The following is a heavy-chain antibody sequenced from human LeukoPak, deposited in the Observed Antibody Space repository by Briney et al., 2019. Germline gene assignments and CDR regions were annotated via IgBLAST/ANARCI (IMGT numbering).Heavy chain of an antibody. CDR2: INHSGST. V-gene: IGHV4-34*01. CDR3: ARGGMVRRYYYYGMDV. Sequence: SETLSLTCAVYGGSFSGYYWSWIRQPPGKGLEWIGEINHSGSTNYKPSLNSRVTISVDTSKHQFSLKLSSVTDADTAVYYCARGGMVRRYYYYGMDVWGEGTTVSVST. CDR1: GGSFSGYY. D-gene: IGHD3-10*01. J-gene: IGHJ6*04.